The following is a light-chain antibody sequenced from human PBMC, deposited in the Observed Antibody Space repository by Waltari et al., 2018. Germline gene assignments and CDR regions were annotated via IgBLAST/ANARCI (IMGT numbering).Light chain of an antibody. CDR3: AAWDDSLTALM. CDR1: SSNLGNND. J-gene: IGLJ3*02. V-gene: IGLV1-47*01. CDR2: RCV. Sequence: QSVLTQPPSASGTPGQRVTFSCSGSSSNLGNNDVHWYQQLPGTAPKLLIYRCVQRPSGVPGRLSGSKSGASASLAISGLRSEDEADYYCAAWDDSLTALMFGGGTKVTVL.